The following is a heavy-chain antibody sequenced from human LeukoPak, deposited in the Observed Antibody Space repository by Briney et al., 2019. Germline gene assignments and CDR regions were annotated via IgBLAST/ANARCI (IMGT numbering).Heavy chain of an antibody. CDR2: INWNGRST. V-gene: IGHV3-20*04. D-gene: IGHD5-18*01. J-gene: IGHJ4*02. Sequence: GESLRLSCAASGFTFDDYGMSWVRQAPGKGLEWVSEINWNGRSTAYADSVKGQFTISRDNAKNFLYLQMNNLRAEDTAFYYCARWRRYTCGSPTLDHWGQGTLVTVSS. CDR3: ARWRRYTCGSPTLDH. CDR1: GFTFDDYG.